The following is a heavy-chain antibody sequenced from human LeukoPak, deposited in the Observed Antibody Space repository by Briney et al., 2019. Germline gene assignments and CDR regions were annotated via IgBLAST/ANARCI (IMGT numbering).Heavy chain of an antibody. CDR1: GYTFTSYY. Sequence: ASVKVSCKASGYTFTSYYMHWVRQAPGQGLEWMGIINPSGGSTSYAQKFQGRVTMTRDTSTSTVYMELSSLRSEDTAVYYCARDGRGAGSGSYYPPFDYWGQGTLVTVSS. CDR3: ARDGRGAGSGSYYPPFDY. V-gene: IGHV1-46*01. D-gene: IGHD3-10*01. CDR2: INPSGGST. J-gene: IGHJ4*02.